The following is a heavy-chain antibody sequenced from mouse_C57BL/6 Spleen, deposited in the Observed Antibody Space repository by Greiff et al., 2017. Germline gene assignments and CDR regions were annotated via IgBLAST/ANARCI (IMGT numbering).Heavy chain of an antibody. D-gene: IGHD3-2*02. CDR1: GYTFTGYW. CDR2: ILPGSGST. J-gene: IGHJ2*01. V-gene: IGHV1-9*01. CDR3: ARGQLRLRGCFDY. Sequence: QVQLQQSGAELMKPGASVKLSCKATGYTFTGYWIEWVKQRPGHGLEWIEEILPGSGSTNYNEKFKGKATFTADNSSNTAYMQLSSLTTEDSAIYYGARGQLRLRGCFDYWGQGTTLTVSS.